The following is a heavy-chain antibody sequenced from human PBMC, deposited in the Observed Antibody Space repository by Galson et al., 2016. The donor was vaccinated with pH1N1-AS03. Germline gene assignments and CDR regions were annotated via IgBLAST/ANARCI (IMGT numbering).Heavy chain of an antibody. D-gene: IGHD3-22*01. V-gene: IGHV1-69*13. J-gene: IGHJ4*02. CDR1: GGTHSIYA. Sequence: SVKVSCKASGGTHSIYAISWVRLVPGQGLEWMGGSTPIFATQHYAQNFQGSVKITSDESTSTAYMAMSGLTSEDPAMYYCVRVREQSSSCFGVDYWGQGTLVTVSS. CDR3: VRVREQSSSCFGVDY. CDR2: STPIFATQ.